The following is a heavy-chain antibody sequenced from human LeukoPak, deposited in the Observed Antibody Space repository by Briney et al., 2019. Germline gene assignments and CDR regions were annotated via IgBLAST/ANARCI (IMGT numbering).Heavy chain of an antibody. CDR3: ARRYSSGWYSMFDH. V-gene: IGHV3-21*04. Sequence: PGGSLRLSCAASGFTFSSYSMNWVRQAPGKGLEWVSSITSSSSYIYYADSVKGRFTISRDNAKNFLYLQMNSLRAEDTALYYCARRYSSGWYSMFDHWGQGTLVTVSS. J-gene: IGHJ4*02. CDR1: GFTFSSYS. D-gene: IGHD6-19*01. CDR2: ITSSSSYI.